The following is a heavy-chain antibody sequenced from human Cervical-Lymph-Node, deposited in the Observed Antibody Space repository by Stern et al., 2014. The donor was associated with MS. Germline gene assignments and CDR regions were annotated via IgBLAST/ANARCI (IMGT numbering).Heavy chain of an antibody. J-gene: IGHJ4*02. Sequence: VQLVESGGGVVQPGRSLRLSCAGSGITFNQYGMHWVRQAPGKGLAWVVSMSYDGSYKYFGYSVKGRLSVSRDNSKHTLYLHLNSLRPENTAVYYCAIIGDYHDGRAFDYWGQGTLVTVSS. CDR2: MSYDGSYK. V-gene: IGHV3-30*03. CDR3: AIIGDYHDGRAFDY. D-gene: IGHD3-22*01. CDR1: GITFNQYG.